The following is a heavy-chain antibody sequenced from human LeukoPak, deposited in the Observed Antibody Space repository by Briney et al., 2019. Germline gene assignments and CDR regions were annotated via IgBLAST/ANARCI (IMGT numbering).Heavy chain of an antibody. CDR2: INPSGGST. CDR1: GYTFTSYY. Sequence: ASVKVSCKASGYTFTSYYMHWVRQAPGQGLEWMGIINPSGGSTSYAQKFQGRVTVTRDTSTSTVYMELSSLRSEDTAVYYCARDMSGAVGNYYYMDVWGKGTTVTVSS. V-gene: IGHV1-46*01. D-gene: IGHD3-10*01. J-gene: IGHJ6*03. CDR3: ARDMSGAVGNYYYMDV.